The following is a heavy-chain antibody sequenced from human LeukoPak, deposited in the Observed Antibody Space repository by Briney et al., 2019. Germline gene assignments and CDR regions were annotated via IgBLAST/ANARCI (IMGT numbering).Heavy chain of an antibody. D-gene: IGHD3-16*01. J-gene: IGHJ4*02. Sequence: SETLSLTCTVSGGSISSYYWSWVRQPPGKGLEWIGYIYYSGSTNYNPSLKSRVTISVDTSKNQFSLKLSSVTAADTAVYYCARAPRGSEPFDYWGQGTLVTISS. CDR2: IYYSGST. V-gene: IGHV4-59*01. CDR1: GGSISSYY. CDR3: ARAPRGSEPFDY.